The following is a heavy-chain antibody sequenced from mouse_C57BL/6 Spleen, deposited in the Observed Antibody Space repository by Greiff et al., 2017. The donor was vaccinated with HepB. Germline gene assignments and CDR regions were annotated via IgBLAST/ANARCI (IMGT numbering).Heavy chain of an antibody. CDR1: GYTFTDYY. CDR3: ARMDYGYAMDY. Sequence: QVHVKQSGPELVKPGASVKISCKASGYTFTDYYINWVKQRPGQGLEWIGWIYPGSGNTKYNEKFKGKATLTVDTSSSTAYMQLSSLTSEDSAVYFCARMDYGYAMDYWGQGTSVTVSS. D-gene: IGHD1-1*01. CDR2: IYPGSGNT. J-gene: IGHJ4*01. V-gene: IGHV1-84*01.